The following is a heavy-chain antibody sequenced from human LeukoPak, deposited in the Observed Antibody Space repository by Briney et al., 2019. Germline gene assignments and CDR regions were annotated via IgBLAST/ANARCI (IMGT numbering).Heavy chain of an antibody. CDR2: ISGSGGST. J-gene: IGHJ4*02. CDR3: AKAYGSNGYYQLPIDF. V-gene: IGHV3-23*01. CDR1: GFTFSSYG. D-gene: IGHD3-22*01. Sequence: GGTLRLSCAASGFTFSSYGMSWVRQAPGKGLEWVSAISGSGGSTYYADSVKGRFTISRDNSKNTLYLQLNNLRAEDTAVYYCAKAYGSNGYYQLPIDFWGQGTLVTVSS.